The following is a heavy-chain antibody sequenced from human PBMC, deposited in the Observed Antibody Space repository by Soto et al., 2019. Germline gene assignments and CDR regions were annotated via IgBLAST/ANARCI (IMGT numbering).Heavy chain of an antibody. V-gene: IGHV4-30-4*01. CDR1: GGSISSGDYY. D-gene: IGHD3-9*01. CDR2: IYYSGST. J-gene: IGHJ4*02. CDR3: ARDGGYYDILTGST. Sequence: TLSLTCTVSGGSISSGDYYWSWIRQPPGKGLEWIGYIYYSGSTYYNPSLKSRVTISVDTSKNQFSLKLSSVTAADTAVYYCARDGGYYDILTGSTWGQGTLVTVSS.